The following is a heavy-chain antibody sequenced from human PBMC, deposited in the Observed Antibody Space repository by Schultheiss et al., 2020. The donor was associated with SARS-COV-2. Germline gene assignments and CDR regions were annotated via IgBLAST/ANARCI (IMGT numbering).Heavy chain of an antibody. CDR3: ARDCGYALYYYYYGMDV. CDR1: GFTFSSYS. Sequence: GESLKISCAASGFTFSSYSMNWVRQAPGKGLEWVSSISSSSSYIYYADSVKGRFTISRDNAKNSLYLQMNSLRAEDTAVYYCARDCGYALYYYYYGMDVWGQGTTVTVSS. V-gene: IGHV3-21*01. CDR2: ISSSSSYI. D-gene: IGHD5-12*01. J-gene: IGHJ6*02.